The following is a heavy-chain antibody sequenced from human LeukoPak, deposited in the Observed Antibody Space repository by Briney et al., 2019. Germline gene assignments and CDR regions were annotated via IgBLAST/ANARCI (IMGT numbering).Heavy chain of an antibody. Sequence: PSETLSLTCTVSGGSISSGGYYWRWIRQPPGKGLERIGYIYYSGSTNYNPSLKRRVTISVDTSKNQFSLKLSSVTAADTAVYYCARNDYGDYKAFDIWGQGTMVTVSS. V-gene: IGHV4-61*08. J-gene: IGHJ3*02. CDR2: IYYSGST. D-gene: IGHD4-17*01. CDR3: ARNDYGDYKAFDI. CDR1: GGSISSGGYY.